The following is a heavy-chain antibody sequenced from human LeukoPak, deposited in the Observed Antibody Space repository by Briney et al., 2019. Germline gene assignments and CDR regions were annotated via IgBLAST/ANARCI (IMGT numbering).Heavy chain of an antibody. CDR2: IYYSGST. Sequence: PSETLSLTCTVSGGSISTYYWSWIRQPPGKGLEWIGYIYYSGSTNSNPSLKSRATISIDTSKNQFSLKLSSVTAADTAMYYCASHYGSGFDYWGQGTLVTVSS. J-gene: IGHJ4*02. CDR3: ASHYGSGFDY. CDR1: GGSISTYY. D-gene: IGHD3-10*01. V-gene: IGHV4-59*01.